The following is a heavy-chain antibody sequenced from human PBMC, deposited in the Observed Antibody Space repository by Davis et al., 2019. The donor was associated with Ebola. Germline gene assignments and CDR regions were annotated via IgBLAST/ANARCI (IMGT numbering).Heavy chain of an antibody. D-gene: IGHD6-13*01. CDR3: ARITYSNNWKGNWFYP. CDR1: GGSISSSSYY. J-gene: IGHJ5*02. CDR2: IYYSGST. Sequence: MPSETLSLTCTVSGGSISSSSYYWSWIRQPPGKGLEWIGYIYYSGSTNYNPSLKSRVTISVDTSQNQFSLNLSSVTAADTAVYYCARITYSNNWKGNWFYPWGQGTLVTVSS. V-gene: IGHV4-61*01.